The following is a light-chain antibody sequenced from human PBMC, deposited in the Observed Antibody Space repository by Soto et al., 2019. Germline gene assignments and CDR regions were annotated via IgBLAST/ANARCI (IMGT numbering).Light chain of an antibody. CDR3: QQYSIFSLT. CDR2: KAS. J-gene: IGKJ4*01. Sequence: DIPMTQSPSTVSASVGDRVTITCRASQSISSWLAWYQQKPGKAPKLLIQKASSLESGGPSRLSGSGSRTEFTLDISSLQPDDFAPYYCQQYSIFSLTFGRGTKVEIK. V-gene: IGKV1-5*03. CDR1: QSISSW.